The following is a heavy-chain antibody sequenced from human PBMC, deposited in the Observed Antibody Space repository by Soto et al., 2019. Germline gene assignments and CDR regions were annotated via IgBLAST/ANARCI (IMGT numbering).Heavy chain of an antibody. V-gene: IGHV4-59*01. J-gene: IGHJ4*02. CDR3: ARPSYDSGSPFDY. CDR1: GGSISSYY. D-gene: IGHD4-17*01. Sequence: SETLSLTCTVSGGSISSYYWSWIRQPPGKGLEWIGYIYYSGSTNYNPSLKSRVTISVDTSKNQFSLKLSSVTAADTAVYYCARPSYDSGSPFDYCGQGNLVIVSS. CDR2: IYYSGST.